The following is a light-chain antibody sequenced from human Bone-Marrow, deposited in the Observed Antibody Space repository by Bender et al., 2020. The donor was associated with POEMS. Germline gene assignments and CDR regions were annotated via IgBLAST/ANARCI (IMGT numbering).Light chain of an antibody. CDR1: SSNIGAHA. V-gene: IGLV1-44*01. CDR3: ADWDDSLNGSV. Sequence: QSVLTQPPSASGTPGQRVTISCSGGSSNIGAHAVNWYQHLPGTAPKLLIYSSHRRPSEVPDRFSGSRAGTSASLAIGGLKCVDEADYYCADWDDSLNGSVFGGGTKLTVL. CDR2: SSH. J-gene: IGLJ3*02.